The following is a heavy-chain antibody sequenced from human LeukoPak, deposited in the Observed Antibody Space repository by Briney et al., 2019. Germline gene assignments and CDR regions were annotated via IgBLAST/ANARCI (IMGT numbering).Heavy chain of an antibody. V-gene: IGHV1-8*01. CDR1: GYTFTSCD. CDR2: MNPNSGNT. Sequence: ASVKVSCKASGYTFTSCDINWVRQATGQGLEWMGWMNPNSGNTGYAQKFQGRVTMTRNTSISTAYMELSSLRSEDTAVYYCATSIAAAGKIYYYYYMDVWGKGTTVTISS. D-gene: IGHD6-13*01. CDR3: ATSIAAAGKIYYYYYMDV. J-gene: IGHJ6*03.